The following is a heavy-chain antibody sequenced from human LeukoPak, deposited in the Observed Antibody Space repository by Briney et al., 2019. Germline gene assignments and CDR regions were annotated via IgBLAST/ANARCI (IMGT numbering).Heavy chain of an antibody. V-gene: IGHV3-21*04. CDR1: GFTFSSYS. D-gene: IGHD1-26*01. CDR2: ISSSSSYI. CDR3: ARDTEVLRHAFDI. Sequence: GGSLRLSCAASGFTFSSYSMNWVRQAPGKGLEWVSSISSSSSYIYYADSVKGRFTISRNNAKNSLYLQMNSLRAEDTAVYYCARDTEVLRHAFDIWGQGTMVTVSS. J-gene: IGHJ3*02.